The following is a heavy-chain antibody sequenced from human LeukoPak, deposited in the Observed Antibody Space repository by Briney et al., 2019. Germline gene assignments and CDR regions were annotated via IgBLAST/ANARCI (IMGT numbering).Heavy chain of an antibody. Sequence: PGGSLRLSCAASGFTVSSNYMSWVRQAPGKGLEWVSVIYSGGSTYYADSVKGRFTISRDNSKNTLYLQMNSLRAEDTAVYYCVRGPPYYYYGMDVWGQGTTVTVSS. J-gene: IGHJ6*02. CDR1: GFTVSSNY. CDR3: VRGPPYYYYGMDV. V-gene: IGHV3-53*01. CDR2: IYSGGST.